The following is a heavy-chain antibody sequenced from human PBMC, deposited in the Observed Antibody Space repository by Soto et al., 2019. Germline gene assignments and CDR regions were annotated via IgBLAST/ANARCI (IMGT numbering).Heavy chain of an antibody. V-gene: IGHV3-30-3*01. Sequence: PGGSLRLSCAASGFTFSVYAMHWVRQAPGKGLEWVAVVSYDGSNKYYADSVKGRFTISRDNSKNTLNLQMNSLRAEDTAVYYCARETDGMDVWGQGTTVTVSS. CDR3: ARETDGMDV. CDR2: VSYDGSNK. CDR1: GFTFSVYA. J-gene: IGHJ6*02.